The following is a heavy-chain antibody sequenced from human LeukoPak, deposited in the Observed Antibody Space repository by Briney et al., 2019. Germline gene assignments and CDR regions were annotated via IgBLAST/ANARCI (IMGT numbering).Heavy chain of an antibody. D-gene: IGHD4-23*01. V-gene: IGHV3-23*01. J-gene: IGHJ4*02. CDR2: ISGSGGKT. CDR1: GFTFSNYW. CDR3: TNGLCCGDYGGY. Sequence: GSSLRLSCAASGFTFSNYWMHWVRQAPGKGPEWVSSISGSGGKTYYADSVKGRFTISRDNSKNTLYLQMNNLRAEDTAVYYCTNGLCCGDYGGYWGQGTLVTVSS.